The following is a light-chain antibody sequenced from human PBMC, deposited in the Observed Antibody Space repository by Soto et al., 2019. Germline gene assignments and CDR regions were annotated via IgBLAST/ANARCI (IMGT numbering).Light chain of an antibody. CDR1: SSDIGDYKY. Sequence: QSALTQPASVSGSPGQSITISCTGTSSDIGDYKYVSWYKQHPGKAPKLMIYDVSNRPSGVSNLFSGSKSGNTASLTISGLQAEDEADYYCSSYTDSSFVIFGGGTKLTVL. CDR2: DVS. CDR3: SSYTDSSFVI. J-gene: IGLJ2*01. V-gene: IGLV2-14*03.